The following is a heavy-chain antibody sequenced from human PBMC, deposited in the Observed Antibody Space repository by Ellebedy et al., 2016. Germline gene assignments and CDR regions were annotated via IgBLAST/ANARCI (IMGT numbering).Heavy chain of an antibody. Sequence: SETLSLXXTVSGGSISSSSYYWGWIRQPPGKGLEWIGSIYYSGSTYYNPSLKSRVTISVDTSKNQFSLKLSSVTAADTAVYYCARGRFGELLDYWGQGTLVTVSS. D-gene: IGHD3-10*01. V-gene: IGHV4-39*07. CDR1: GGSISSSSYY. J-gene: IGHJ4*02. CDR2: IYYSGST. CDR3: ARGRFGELLDY.